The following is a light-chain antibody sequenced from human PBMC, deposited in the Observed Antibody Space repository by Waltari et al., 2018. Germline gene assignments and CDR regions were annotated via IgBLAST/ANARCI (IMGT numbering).Light chain of an antibody. V-gene: IGKV1-17*03. CDR2: GAS. Sequence: DIQMTQAPTSLSASVGDRVNITCLSSPTVISYLAWYQQKPGKVPQLLIYGASYLQSGVPSRFSGSGSGTEFTLTISSLQPEDFATYYCQQHKSRPFTFGPGTKLDIK. CDR1: PTVISY. J-gene: IGKJ3*01. CDR3: QQHKSRPFT.